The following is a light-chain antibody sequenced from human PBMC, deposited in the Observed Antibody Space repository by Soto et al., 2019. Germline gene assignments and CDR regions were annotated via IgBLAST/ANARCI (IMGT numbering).Light chain of an antibody. J-gene: IGLJ2*01. Sequence: QSALTQPASVSGSPGQSVTISCTGTSSDIGAYDYVSWYQQHPGKAPKLILYDVTYRPSGFSNRFSGSKSGNTASLTISGLQAEDEADYYCSSYAGTRTLVFGGGTQLTVL. CDR3: SSYAGTRTLV. V-gene: IGLV2-14*03. CDR1: SSDIGAYDY. CDR2: DVT.